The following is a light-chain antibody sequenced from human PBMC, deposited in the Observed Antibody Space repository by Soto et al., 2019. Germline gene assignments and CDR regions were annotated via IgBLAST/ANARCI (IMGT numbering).Light chain of an antibody. CDR2: WAS. CDR3: QQYYTTLS. V-gene: IGKV4-1*01. Sequence: DIVMTQSPDSLAVSLGERATINCKSSQSVLYNSDNKNYLAWYQQTPGQPPKLLIYWASTRDSGVPDRFSGSGSGADFTLTISSLQAEDVAVYYCQQYYTTLSFGGGTKVEIK. J-gene: IGKJ4*01. CDR1: QSVLYNSDNKNY.